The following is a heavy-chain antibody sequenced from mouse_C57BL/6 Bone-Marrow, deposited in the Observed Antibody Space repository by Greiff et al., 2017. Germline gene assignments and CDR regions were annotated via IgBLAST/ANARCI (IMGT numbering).Heavy chain of an antibody. D-gene: IGHD2-5*01. V-gene: IGHV1-55*01. Sequence: QVQLQQPVAELVKPGASVKMSCKASVYTFTSYWITWVKQRPGQGLEWIGDIYPGSGSTNYNEKFKSNATLTVDTSSSTAYMQLSSLTSEDSAVYYCARPYYSNYWYFDVWGTGTTVTVSS. J-gene: IGHJ1*03. CDR2: IYPGSGST. CDR3: ARPYYSNYWYFDV. CDR1: VYTFTSYW.